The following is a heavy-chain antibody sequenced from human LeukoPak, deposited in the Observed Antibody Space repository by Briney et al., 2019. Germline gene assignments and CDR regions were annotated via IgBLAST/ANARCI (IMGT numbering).Heavy chain of an antibody. D-gene: IGHD4-23*01. Sequence: GGSLRLSCVASGFTFSRYAMHWVRQAPGKGLEWVAALVSYNGNTEYYADSVKGRFTISRDNSKNTLYLQMNSLRAEDTAVYYCAREGSDYGGNSGAFDIWGQGTMVTVSS. CDR2: VSYNGNTE. CDR1: GFTFSRYA. CDR3: AREGSDYGGNSGAFDI. V-gene: IGHV3-30-3*01. J-gene: IGHJ3*02.